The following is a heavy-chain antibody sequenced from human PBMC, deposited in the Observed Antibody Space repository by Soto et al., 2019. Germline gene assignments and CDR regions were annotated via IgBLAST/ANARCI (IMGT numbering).Heavy chain of an antibody. Sequence: PGGSLRLSCAASGFTFDDYAMHWGRQVPGKGLEWVSGISWDSGSIGYADSVKGRFTISRDNAKNSMYLQMNSLIAEDTALPYCAKGKSSPVRYGMDVWGQGTTVTVSS. CDR2: ISWDSGSI. CDR3: AKGKSSPVRYGMDV. V-gene: IGHV3-9*01. J-gene: IGHJ6*02. D-gene: IGHD3-10*01. CDR1: GFTFDDYA.